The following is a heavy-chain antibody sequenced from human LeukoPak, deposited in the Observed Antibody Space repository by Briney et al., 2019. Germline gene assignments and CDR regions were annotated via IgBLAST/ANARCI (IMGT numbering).Heavy chain of an antibody. V-gene: IGHV3-30*02. CDR2: IRYDGSNK. CDR3: AKDRYSGSYLQTGPCAH. D-gene: IGHD1-26*01. J-gene: IGHJ4*02. Sequence: QAGGSLRLSCAAPGFTFSSYGMHWVRQAPGKGLEWVAFIRYDGSNKYYADSVKGRFTISRDNPKNTLFLQMNSLRVEDTALYYCAKDRYSGSYLQTGPCAHWGQGTLVTVSS. CDR1: GFTFSSYG.